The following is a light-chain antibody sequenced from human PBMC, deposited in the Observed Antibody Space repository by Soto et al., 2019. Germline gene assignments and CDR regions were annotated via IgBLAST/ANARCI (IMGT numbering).Light chain of an antibody. CDR3: QQYGSSRT. J-gene: IGKJ1*01. Sequence: ELVITQSPATLSVSPGERATLSCRASQSVSSNLAWYQQKRGQAPRLLIYGASRRATGIPDRFSGSGSGTDFTLTITRLEPEDFAVYYCQQYGSSRTFGQGTKVDIK. CDR2: GAS. CDR1: QSVSSN. V-gene: IGKV3-20*01.